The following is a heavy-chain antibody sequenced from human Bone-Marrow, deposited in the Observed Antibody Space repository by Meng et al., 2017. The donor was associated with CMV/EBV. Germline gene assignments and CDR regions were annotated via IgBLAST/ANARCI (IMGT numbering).Heavy chain of an antibody. Sequence: SETLSLTCAVYGGSFSGYYWSWIRQPPGKGLEWIEEINPSGSTNYNPSLKSRVTISVDTSKNQFSLKLSSVTAADTAVYYCARDGRFVVTPSVWGQGTLVTVSS. V-gene: IGHV4-34*01. CDR3: ARDGRFVVTPSV. J-gene: IGHJ4*02. CDR2: INPSGST. D-gene: IGHD3-3*01. CDR1: GGSFSGYY.